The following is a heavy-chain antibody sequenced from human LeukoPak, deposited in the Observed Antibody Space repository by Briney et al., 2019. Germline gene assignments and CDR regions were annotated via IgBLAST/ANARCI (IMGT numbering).Heavy chain of an antibody. CDR1: GYTFTGYY. J-gene: IGHJ4*02. D-gene: IGHD3-10*01. V-gene: IGHV1-2*02. CDR2: INPNSGGT. Sequence: ASVKVSCKASGYTFTGYYMHWVRQAPGQGLGWMGWINPNSGGTNYAQKFQGRVTMTRDTSISTAYMELSRLRSDDTAVYYCARVLGVVTMVRGVYPYWGQGTLVTVSS. CDR3: ARVLGVVTMVRGVYPY.